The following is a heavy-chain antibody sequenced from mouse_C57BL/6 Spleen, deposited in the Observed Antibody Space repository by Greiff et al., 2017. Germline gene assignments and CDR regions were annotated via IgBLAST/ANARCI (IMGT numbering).Heavy chain of an antibody. J-gene: IGHJ2*01. CDR3: ARRMDDGYYNY. V-gene: IGHV1-54*01. CDR2: INPGSGGT. Sequence: VQRVESGAELVRPGTSVKVSCKASGYAFTNYLIEWVKQRPGQGLEWIGVINPGSGGTNYNEKFKGKATLTADKSSSTAYMQLSSLTSEDSAVYFCARRMDDGYYNYWGQGTTLTVSS. D-gene: IGHD2-3*01. CDR1: GYAFTNYL.